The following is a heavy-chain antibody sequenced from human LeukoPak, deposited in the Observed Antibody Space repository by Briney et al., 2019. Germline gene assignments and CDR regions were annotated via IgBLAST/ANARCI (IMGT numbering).Heavy chain of an antibody. CDR2: INQDGSEK. CDR3: ASGSAFDI. Sequence: GGSLRLSCAASGFTFSSNWMSWVRQAPGKGLEWVAKINQDGSEKYYVDSVKGRFTIYRDNAKKSLYLQMNSLRAEDTAMYYCASGSAFDIWGQGTMVTVSS. CDR1: GFTFSSNW. J-gene: IGHJ3*02. V-gene: IGHV3-7*01.